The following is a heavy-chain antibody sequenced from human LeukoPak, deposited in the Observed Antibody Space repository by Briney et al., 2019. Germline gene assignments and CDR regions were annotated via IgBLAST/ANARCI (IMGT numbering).Heavy chain of an antibody. V-gene: IGHV4-4*02. J-gene: IGHJ4*02. CDR3: ARGVGLIYSDNEGFRGFSDY. CDR1: GASISNSNW. D-gene: IGHD3/OR15-3a*01. CDR2: IYHTGIT. Sequence: SETLSLTCAVSGASISNSNWLSWVRQPPGKGLEWIAEIYHTGITNYNPSLKSRVTISVDKSKNQFSLNLNSVTAADTAVYYCARGVGLIYSDNEGFRGFSDYWGQGILVTVSS.